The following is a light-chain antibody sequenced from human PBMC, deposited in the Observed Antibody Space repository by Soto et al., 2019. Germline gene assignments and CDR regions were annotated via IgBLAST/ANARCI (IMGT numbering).Light chain of an antibody. Sequence: QSVLTQPPSASGSPGQSVTISCTGTSSDVGGYNLVSWYQLHPGKVPKLIIYEDTKRPSGISSRFSGSESGITAFLTISGLQAEDEADYYCCSYAGSSTYVFGTGTKVTVL. CDR2: EDT. V-gene: IGLV2-23*01. J-gene: IGLJ1*01. CDR1: SSDVGGYNL. CDR3: CSYAGSSTYV.